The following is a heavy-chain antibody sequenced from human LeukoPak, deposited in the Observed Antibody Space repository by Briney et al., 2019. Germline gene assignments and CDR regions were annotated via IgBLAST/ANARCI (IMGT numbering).Heavy chain of an antibody. CDR1: GFTFSDYW. CDR2: IKPDGSEK. CDR3: ARGAYYYGSGLPTYNWFDP. D-gene: IGHD3-10*01. Sequence: GGSLRLSCAASGFTFSDYWMTWVRQAPGKGLEWVANIKPDGSEKYYVDSVRGRFTISRDNAKNSLYLQMNSLRAEDTAVYYCARGAYYYGSGLPTYNWFDPWGQGTLVTVSS. V-gene: IGHV3-7*01. J-gene: IGHJ5*02.